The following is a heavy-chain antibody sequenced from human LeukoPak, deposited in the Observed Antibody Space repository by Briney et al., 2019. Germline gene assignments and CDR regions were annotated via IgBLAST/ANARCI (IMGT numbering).Heavy chain of an antibody. CDR3: AADVYSKFDY. CDR1: GYTFTGYY. J-gene: IGHJ4*02. V-gene: IGHV1-2*02. Sequence: EASVKVSCKASGYTFTGYYMHWVRQAPGQGLEWMGWINPNSGGTNYAQKFQERVTITRDMSTSTAYMELSSLRSEDTAVYYCAADVYSKFDYWGQGTLVTVSS. D-gene: IGHD4-11*01. CDR2: INPNSGGT.